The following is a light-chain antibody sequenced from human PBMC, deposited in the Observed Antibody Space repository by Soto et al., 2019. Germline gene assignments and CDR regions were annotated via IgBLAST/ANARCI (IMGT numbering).Light chain of an antibody. CDR2: GAS. CDR3: EQYCNCPSWT. Sequence: EIVLTQSPATLSLSAGERATLSCRASQSVSNDFLAWYQQKPGQAPSLLIYGASTRATDGPDRFCGSGSGADFTLPIITLEPDDFVVSYCEQYCNCPSWTFGQGTKVEIK. CDR1: QSVSNDF. V-gene: IGKV3-20*01. J-gene: IGKJ1*01.